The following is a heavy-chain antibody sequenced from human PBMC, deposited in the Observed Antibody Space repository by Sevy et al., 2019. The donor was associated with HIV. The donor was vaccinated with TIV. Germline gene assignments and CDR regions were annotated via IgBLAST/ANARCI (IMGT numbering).Heavy chain of an antibody. Sequence: GESLKISCKGSGDSFTNYWIGWVRQMPGKGLEWMGIIFPCDLDTKYSPSFRGQVTISADKSINTAYLQWSSLKASDSAIYYCARSGSGTSWGWFDPWGQGTLVTVSS. D-gene: IGHD2-2*01. CDR3: ARSGSGTSWGWFDP. V-gene: IGHV5-51*01. CDR2: IFPCDLDT. J-gene: IGHJ5*02. CDR1: GDSFTNYW.